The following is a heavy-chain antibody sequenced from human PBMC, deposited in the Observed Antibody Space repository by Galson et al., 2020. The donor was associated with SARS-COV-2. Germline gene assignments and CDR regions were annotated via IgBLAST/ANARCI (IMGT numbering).Heavy chain of an antibody. CDR2: THYSGRT. Sequence: PSETLSLICTVYGGSVSSGSYYWSWIRQPPGKGLEWIGYTHYSGRTNYNPSIKRRVTISVDTSKNHFSLKLSSVTAADTAVYYCARDTVQLERRQGLGFDPWGQGTLVTVSS. J-gene: IGHJ5*02. CDR3: ARDTVQLERRQGLGFDP. V-gene: IGHV4-61*01. D-gene: IGHD1-1*01. CDR1: GGSVSSGSYY.